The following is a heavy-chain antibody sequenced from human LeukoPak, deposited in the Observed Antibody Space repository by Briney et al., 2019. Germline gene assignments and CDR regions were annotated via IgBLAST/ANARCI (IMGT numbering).Heavy chain of an antibody. CDR1: GFTFDDYT. V-gene: IGHV3-43*01. D-gene: IGHD5-12*01. J-gene: IGHJ6*03. Sequence: GGSLRLSCAASGFTFDDYTMHWVRQAPGKGLEWVSLISWDGGSTYYGDSVKGRFTISRDNSKNSLYLQMNSLRTEDTALYYCAKDTSRGYSYYYYMDVWGKGTTVTVSS. CDR2: ISWDGGST. CDR3: AKDTSRGYSYYYYMDV.